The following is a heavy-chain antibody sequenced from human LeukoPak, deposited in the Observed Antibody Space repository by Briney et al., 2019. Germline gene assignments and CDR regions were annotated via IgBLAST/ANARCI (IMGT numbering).Heavy chain of an antibody. V-gene: IGHV3-7*01. J-gene: IGHJ4*02. CDR1: GFTFSSYW. CDR2: IKQDGSEK. Sequence: GGSLRLSCAASGFTFSSYWMSWVRQAPGKGLEWVANIKQDGSEKYYVDSVKGRFTISRDNAKNSLYLQMNSLRAEDTAVYYCARVHYDFWSGYSHFDYWGQGTLVTVSS. CDR3: ARVHYDFWSGYSHFDY. D-gene: IGHD3-3*01.